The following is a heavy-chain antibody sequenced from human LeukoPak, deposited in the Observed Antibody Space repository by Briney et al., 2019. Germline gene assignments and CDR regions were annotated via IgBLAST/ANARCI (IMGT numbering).Heavy chain of an antibody. CDR1: GFTFSSYA. V-gene: IGHV3-23*01. CDR2: ISGSGGST. D-gene: IGHD6-13*01. CDR3: AKTKGYPYYFDY. J-gene: IGHJ4*02. Sequence: SGGSLRLSCVVSGFTFSSYAVTWVRQAPGKGLEWVSAISGSGGSTYYADSVKGRFTISRDNSKNTLYLQMNSLRAEDTAVYSCAKTKGYPYYFDYWGQGILVTVSS.